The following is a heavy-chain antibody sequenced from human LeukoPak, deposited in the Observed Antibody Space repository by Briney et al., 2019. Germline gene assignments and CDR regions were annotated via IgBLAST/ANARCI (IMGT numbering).Heavy chain of an antibody. V-gene: IGHV3-53*01. CDR3: ARAPLKLRYFDWLSPYFDY. CDR2: IYSGGST. Sequence: GGSLRLSCAASGFTVSSNYMSWVRQAPGKGLGWVSVIYSGGSTYYADSVKGRFTISRDNSKNTLYLQMNSLRAEDTAVYYCARAPLKLRYFDWLSPYFDYWGQGTLATVSS. D-gene: IGHD3-9*01. CDR1: GFTVSSNY. J-gene: IGHJ4*02.